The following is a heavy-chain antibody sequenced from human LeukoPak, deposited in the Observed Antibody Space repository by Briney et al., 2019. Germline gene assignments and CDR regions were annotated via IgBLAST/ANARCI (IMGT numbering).Heavy chain of an antibody. V-gene: IGHV3-30*04. CDR3: ARDLWRIQLWLGAFDI. D-gene: IGHD5-18*01. J-gene: IGHJ3*02. CDR2: ISYDGSNK. Sequence: GSLRLSCAASGFTFSSYAMHRVRQAPGQGLGWGAVISYDGSNKHYADSVKGRFTISRDNSKNTLYLQMNSLRAEDTAVYYCARDLWRIQLWLGAFDIWGQGTMVTVSS. CDR1: GFTFSSYA.